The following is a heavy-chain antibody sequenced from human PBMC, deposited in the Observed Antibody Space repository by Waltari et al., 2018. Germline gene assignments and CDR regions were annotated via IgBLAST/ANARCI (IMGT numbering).Heavy chain of an antibody. J-gene: IGHJ6*03. CDR3: AKYSGYDIDYYYYMDV. Sequence: GGSLRLSCAASGFTFSSYAMSWVRQAPGKGLEGVSVIYSGGSTYYADSVKGRFTISRDNSKNTLYLQMNSLRAEDTAVYYCAKYSGYDIDYYYYMDVWGKGTTVTVSS. D-gene: IGHD5-12*01. CDR2: IYSGGST. CDR1: GFTFSSYA. V-gene: IGHV3-23*03.